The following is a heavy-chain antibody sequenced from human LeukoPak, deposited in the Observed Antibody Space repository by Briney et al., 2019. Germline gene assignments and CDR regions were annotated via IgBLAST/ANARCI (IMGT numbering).Heavy chain of an antibody. CDR1: GFTFSSYW. D-gene: IGHD3-3*01. V-gene: IGHV3-74*01. J-gene: IGHJ6*02. CDR2: INSDGSST. Sequence: GGSLRLSCAASGFTFSSYWMHWVRQAPGKGLVWVSRINSDGSSTSYADSVKGRFTISRDNAKNTLYLQMNSLRAEDTAVYYCAVTIFGYGRLMDVWGQGTTVTVSS. CDR3: AVTIFGYGRLMDV.